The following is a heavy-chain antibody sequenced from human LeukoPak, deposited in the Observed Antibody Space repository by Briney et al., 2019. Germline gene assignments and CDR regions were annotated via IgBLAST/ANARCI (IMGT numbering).Heavy chain of an antibody. CDR1: GGSISSGGYS. J-gene: IGHJ5*02. CDR3: AGVVKGWFGKQNWFDP. Sequence: SQTLSLTCAVSGGSISSGGYSWSWIRQPPGKGLEWIGEINHSGSTNYNPSLKSRVTISVDTSKNQFSLKLSSVTAADTAVYYCAGVVKGWFGKQNWFDPWGQGTLVTVSS. CDR2: INHSGST. V-gene: IGHV4-30-2*01. D-gene: IGHD3-10*01.